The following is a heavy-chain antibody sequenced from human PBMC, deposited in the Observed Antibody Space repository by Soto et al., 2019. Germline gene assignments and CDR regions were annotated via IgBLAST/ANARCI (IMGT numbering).Heavy chain of an antibody. CDR3: ARASRNGYGDYVDFDY. J-gene: IGHJ4*02. V-gene: IGHV4-30-4*01. Sequence: QVQLQESGPGLMKPSQTLSLTCTVSGDSISSGDYYWNWIRQPPGKGLEWIGYIFYSGITYYSPSLKSRLTISMDTSNNQFSLKLTSVTAADTAVYYCARASRNGYGDYVDFDYWGQGTLVTVSS. D-gene: IGHD4-17*01. CDR2: IFYSGIT. CDR1: GDSISSGDYY.